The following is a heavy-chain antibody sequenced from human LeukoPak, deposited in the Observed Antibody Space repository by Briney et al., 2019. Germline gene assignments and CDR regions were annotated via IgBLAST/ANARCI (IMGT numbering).Heavy chain of an antibody. CDR2: MLHDGDSK. CDR3: TKGYRSSAGYYFDY. Sequence: PGGSLRLSCAASGFTFSSYAMHWVRQAPGKGLEWVAFMLHDGDSKYYADSVKGRFIISSDNSRNTLYLQMNNLRAEDTAVYYCTKGYRSSAGYYFDYWGQGTLVTVSS. CDR1: GFTFSSYA. V-gene: IGHV3-30*04. D-gene: IGHD6-6*01. J-gene: IGHJ4*02.